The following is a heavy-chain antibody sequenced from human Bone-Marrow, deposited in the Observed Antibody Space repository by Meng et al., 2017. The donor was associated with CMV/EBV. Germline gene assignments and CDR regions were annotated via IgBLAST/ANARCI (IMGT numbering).Heavy chain of an antibody. CDR3: AIYCSSTSCYMGTYYFYGMDV. Sequence: GSLRLSCTVSGASISSSSYYWGWIRQPPGKGLEWIGSIYYSGSTYYNPSLKSRVTISVDTSKNQFSLKLSSVTAADTAVYYCAIYCSSTSCYMGTYYFYGMDVWGQGTTVTVSS. J-gene: IGHJ6*02. V-gene: IGHV4-39*07. CDR1: GASISSSSYY. CDR2: IYYSGST. D-gene: IGHD2-2*01.